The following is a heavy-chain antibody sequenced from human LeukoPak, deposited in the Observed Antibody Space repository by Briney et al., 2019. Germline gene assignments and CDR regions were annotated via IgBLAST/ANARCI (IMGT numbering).Heavy chain of an antibody. J-gene: IGHJ4*02. Sequence: GGSLRLSCAASGFTFSSYGMHWVRQAPGKGLEWVAVISYDGSNKYYADSVKGRFTISRDNSKNALYLQMNSLRAEDTAVYYCAGDSSSWYYDYWGQGTLVTVSS. CDR2: ISYDGSNK. CDR3: AGDSSSWYYDY. D-gene: IGHD6-13*01. CDR1: GFTFSSYG. V-gene: IGHV3-30*03.